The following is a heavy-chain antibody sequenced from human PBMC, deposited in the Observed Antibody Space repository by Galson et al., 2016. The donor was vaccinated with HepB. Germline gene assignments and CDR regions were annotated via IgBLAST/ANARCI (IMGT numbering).Heavy chain of an antibody. V-gene: IGHV3-30*18. CDR2: ISLDGSNK. Sequence: SLRLSCAASGFTFSSYDMHWVRQAPGKGLEWVAVISLDGSNKYYPDSVRGRFTISRDNSKNTLYLQMNSLRAEDTAVYYCAKGAYCDGDCYPSDWYFDLWGRGTLVIVSS. J-gene: IGHJ2*01. CDR1: GFTFSSYD. D-gene: IGHD2-21*02. CDR3: AKGAYCDGDCYPSDWYFDL.